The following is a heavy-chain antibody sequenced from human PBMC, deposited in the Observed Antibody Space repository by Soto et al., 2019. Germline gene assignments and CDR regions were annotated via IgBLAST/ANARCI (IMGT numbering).Heavy chain of an antibody. D-gene: IGHD1-26*01. CDR3: ARVIVGVGPRANGAFDV. CDR2: INPANGNT. Sequence: QVQLVQSGAELKKPGASVNISCQASGFTFSDTLINWVRQGPGQRLEWKGWINPANGNTRYSESFQGRVPISSLSDASTAYVALRDLTPEDAAVYYCARVIVGVGPRANGAFDVWGQGTMITVSS. J-gene: IGHJ3*01. CDR1: GFTFSDTL. V-gene: IGHV1-3*01.